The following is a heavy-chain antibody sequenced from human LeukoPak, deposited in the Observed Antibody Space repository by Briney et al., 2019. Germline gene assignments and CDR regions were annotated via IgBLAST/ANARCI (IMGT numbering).Heavy chain of an antibody. J-gene: IGHJ5*02. CDR3: AKAKSCNGGSCASWFDP. CDR2: ISGSGDRT. Sequence: GGSLRLSCAASGFTFSSYAMSWARQAPGKGLEWVSSISGSGDRTYYADSVKGRFTISRDNSKNTLYLQMNSLRAEDTAVYYCAKAKSCNGGSCASWFDPWGQGTLVTVSS. CDR1: GFTFSSYA. D-gene: IGHD2-15*01. V-gene: IGHV3-23*01.